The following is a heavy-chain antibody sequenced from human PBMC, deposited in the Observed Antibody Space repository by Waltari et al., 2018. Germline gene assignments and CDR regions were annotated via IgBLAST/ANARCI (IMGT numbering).Heavy chain of an antibody. CDR2: ISGSGGST. CDR3: AKNMGPNPRGAYGMDV. D-gene: IGHD3-16*01. J-gene: IGHJ6*02. V-gene: IGHV3-23*01. CDR1: GFTFSSYA. Sequence: EVQLLESGGGLVQPGGSLRLSCAASGFTFSSYAMSWVRQAPGKGLEWVSAISGSGGSTYYADSVKGRFTISRDNSKNTLYLQMNSLRAEDTAVYYCAKNMGPNPRGAYGMDVWGQGTTVTVSS.